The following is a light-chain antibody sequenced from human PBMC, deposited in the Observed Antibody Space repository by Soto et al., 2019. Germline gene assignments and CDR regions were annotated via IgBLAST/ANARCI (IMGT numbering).Light chain of an antibody. CDR1: QSISSW. CDR2: DAS. Sequence: DIQMTQSPSTLSATAGDRVTITCRASQSISSWLAWYQQKPGKAPKLLIYDASNLESGVPSRFSGSGSGTEFTLTISNLQPDDFATYYCQQANSFPLTFGGGTKVDIK. V-gene: IGKV1-5*01. CDR3: QQANSFPLT. J-gene: IGKJ4*01.